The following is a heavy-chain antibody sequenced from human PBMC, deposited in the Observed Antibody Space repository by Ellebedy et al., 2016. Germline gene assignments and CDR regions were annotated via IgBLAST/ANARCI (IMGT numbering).Heavy chain of an antibody. J-gene: IGHJ6*02. CDR1: GFTFNSYN. D-gene: IGHD1-1*01. Sequence: GGSLRLXXAASGFTFNSYNMHWVRQAPGKGLEWVSTITGTYNHIHYADSLKGRFTISRDNAKKYVYLEMNNLRAEDTALYYCGKDMENYYGLDVWGQGTTVTVAS. V-gene: IGHV3-21*04. CDR2: ITGTYNHI. CDR3: GKDMENYYGLDV.